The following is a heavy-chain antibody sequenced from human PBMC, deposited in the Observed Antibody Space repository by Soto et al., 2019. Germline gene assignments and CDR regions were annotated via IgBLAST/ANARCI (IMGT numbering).Heavy chain of an antibody. CDR1: GGSISSYY. Sequence: SETLSLTCTVSGGSISSYYWSWIRQPPGKGLEWIGYIYYSGSTNYNPSLKSRVTISVDTSKNQFSLKLSSVTAADTAVYYCARELMVRGVNCYYYGMDVWGQGTTGTV. D-gene: IGHD3-10*01. V-gene: IGHV4-59*01. J-gene: IGHJ6*02. CDR3: ARELMVRGVNCYYYGMDV. CDR2: IYYSGST.